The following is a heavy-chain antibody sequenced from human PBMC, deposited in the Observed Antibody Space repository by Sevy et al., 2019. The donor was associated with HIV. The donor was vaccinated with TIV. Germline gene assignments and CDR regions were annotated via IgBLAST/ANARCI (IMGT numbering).Heavy chain of an antibody. Sequence: ASVKVSCKASGYTFTGYYMHWVRQAPGQGLEWMGWINPNSGGTNYAQKFQGRVTMTRDTSISTAYMELSRLRSDDTAGYYCARDRGDADAFDIWGQGTMVTVSS. D-gene: IGHD3-10*01. CDR2: INPNSGGT. CDR1: GYTFTGYY. J-gene: IGHJ3*02. CDR3: ARDRGDADAFDI. V-gene: IGHV1-2*02.